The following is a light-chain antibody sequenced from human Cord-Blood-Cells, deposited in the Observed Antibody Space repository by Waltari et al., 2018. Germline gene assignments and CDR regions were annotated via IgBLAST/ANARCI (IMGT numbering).Light chain of an antibody. V-gene: IGKV3-11*01. CDR3: QQRSNWPPT. J-gene: IGKJ1*01. Sequence: EIVLTQSPATLSLSPGARATLSCRASQSVSSYLAWYQQKPCQAPKLLIYDASNRATGIPARFSGSGSGTDFTLTISSLEPEDFAVYYCQQRSNWPPTFGQGTKVEIK. CDR1: QSVSSY. CDR2: DAS.